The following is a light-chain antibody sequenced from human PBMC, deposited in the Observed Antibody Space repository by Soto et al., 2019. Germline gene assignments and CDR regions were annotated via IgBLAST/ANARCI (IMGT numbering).Light chain of an antibody. CDR2: QTS. V-gene: IGKV3D-11*03. Sequence: EIVLTQSPATLSSFPGDRVTLSCRASQYINTRLAWYQHRPGQAPRLLIYQTSLRAAGIPARFSGSGSGTDFTLTITRLAPEDFAMYYCQQHFDLRTFGQGTKVDIK. CDR1: QYINTR. J-gene: IGKJ1*01. CDR3: QQHFDLRT.